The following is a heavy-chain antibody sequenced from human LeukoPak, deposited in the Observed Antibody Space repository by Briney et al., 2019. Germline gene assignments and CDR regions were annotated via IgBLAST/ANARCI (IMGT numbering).Heavy chain of an antibody. CDR2: ISWTGDRT. J-gene: IGHJ6*02. CDR1: GYNFDDYA. Sequence: GGSLRLSCAASGYNFDDYAMHWVRQGPGKGLEWVASISWTGDRTVYAESVKGRFTISRDNAKNSLYLQMNSLRAEDTAVYYCARQPELVMRYYYYYYGMDVWGQGTTVTVSS. D-gene: IGHD3-9*01. V-gene: IGHV3-9*01. CDR3: ARQPELVMRYYYYYYGMDV.